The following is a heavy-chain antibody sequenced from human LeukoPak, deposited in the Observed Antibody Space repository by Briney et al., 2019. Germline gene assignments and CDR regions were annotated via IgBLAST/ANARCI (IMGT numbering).Heavy chain of an antibody. CDR3: ARPNRMGNDAFDI. CDR1: GYTFTSYD. J-gene: IGHJ3*02. D-gene: IGHD3-16*01. CDR2: MNPNSGNT. V-gene: IGHV1-8*01. Sequence: ASVKVSCKAFGYTFTSYDINWVRQATGQGLEWMGWMNPNSGNTGYAQKFQGRVTMTRNTSISTAYMELSSLRSEDTAVYYCARPNRMGNDAFDIWGQGTVVTVSS.